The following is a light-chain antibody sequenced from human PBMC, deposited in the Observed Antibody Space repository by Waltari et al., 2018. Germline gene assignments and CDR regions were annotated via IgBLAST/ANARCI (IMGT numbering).Light chain of an antibody. V-gene: IGLV3-27*01. CDR2: EDT. J-gene: IGLJ2*01. CDR3: HAAADNNWF. Sequence: YDLTQPFSVSVSPGQTATITCPGDLPAEQYVRWFQQKPGQAPTLILYEDTERPSGIPVRFSGSSSGSTVTLTIRGALLEDEADYHCHAAADNNWFFGGGTKLTVL. CDR1: LPAEQY.